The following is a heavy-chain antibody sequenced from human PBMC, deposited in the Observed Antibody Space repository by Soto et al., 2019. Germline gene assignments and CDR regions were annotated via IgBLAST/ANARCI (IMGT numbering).Heavy chain of an antibody. CDR2: IRRNAYGGTT. CDR1: GFTFSDYY. Sequence: GGSLRLSCAASGFTFSDYYMSWIRQAPGKGLEWVGFIRRNAYGGTTDYAASVKGRVTISRDDSKSIAYLQMNSLRTEDTALYYCTRASSLDFDFWGQGTLVTVSS. V-gene: IGHV3-49*03. D-gene: IGHD3-16*01. J-gene: IGHJ4*02. CDR3: TRASSLDFDF.